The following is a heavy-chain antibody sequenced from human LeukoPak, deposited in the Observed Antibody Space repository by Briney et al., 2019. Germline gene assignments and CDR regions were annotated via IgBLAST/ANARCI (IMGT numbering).Heavy chain of an antibody. CDR1: AFTFSTYN. Sequence: PGGSLRLSCAASAFTFSTYNMNWVRQAPGKGLEWVSSITSSSSYTFYADSVKGRFTISRDNSKNTLYLQMNSLRAEDTAVYYCARGPSGYHNTGGQGTLVTVSS. J-gene: IGHJ4*02. V-gene: IGHV3-21*01. D-gene: IGHD5-12*01. CDR2: ITSSSSYT. CDR3: ARGPSGYHNT.